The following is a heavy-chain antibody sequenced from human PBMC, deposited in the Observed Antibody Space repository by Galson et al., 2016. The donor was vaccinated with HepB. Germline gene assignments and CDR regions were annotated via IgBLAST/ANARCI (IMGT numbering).Heavy chain of an antibody. CDR3: AKRRGEEMTIFGVEHTKGNLWYFDL. J-gene: IGHJ2*01. Sequence: SLRLSCAASGFTFSSYGMHWVRQAPGKGLEWVAVISYDGSYKYYADSVKGRFTISRDNSMDTLYLQMNSLRAEDMALYHCAKRRGEEMTIFGVEHTKGNLWYFDLWGRGTLVIVSS. CDR1: GFTFSSYG. V-gene: IGHV3-30*18. D-gene: IGHD3-3*01. CDR2: ISYDGSYK.